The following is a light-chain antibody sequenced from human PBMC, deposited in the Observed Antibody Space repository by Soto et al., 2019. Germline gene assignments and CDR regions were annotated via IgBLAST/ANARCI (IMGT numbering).Light chain of an antibody. CDR2: DVS. J-gene: IGLJ2*01. Sequence: QSALTQPRSVSGSPGQSVTISCTGTSSDVGGYNYVSWYQQHPGKAPKLMICDVSKRPSGVPDRFSGSKSGNTASLTISGLQAEDEADYYCCSYAGSYTSYVVFGGGTKVTVL. CDR3: CSYAGSYTSYVV. V-gene: IGLV2-11*01. CDR1: SSDVGGYNY.